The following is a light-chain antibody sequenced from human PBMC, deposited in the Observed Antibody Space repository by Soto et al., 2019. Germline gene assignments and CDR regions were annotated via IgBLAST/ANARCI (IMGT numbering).Light chain of an antibody. CDR3: QAYDYSLTASV. V-gene: IGLV2-14*01. CDR1: SSDVGGYNY. CDR2: DVI. Sequence: QSVLTQPASVSGSPGQSITISCTGTSSDVGGYNYVSWYQHHPGKAPKLMIYDVINRPSGVSNRFSGSKSGTSASLAITGLQAEDEADYYCQAYDYSLTASVFGGGTKLTVL. J-gene: IGLJ3*02.